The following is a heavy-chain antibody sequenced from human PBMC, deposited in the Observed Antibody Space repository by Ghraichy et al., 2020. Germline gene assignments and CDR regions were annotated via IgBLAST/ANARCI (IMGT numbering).Heavy chain of an antibody. D-gene: IGHD1-26*01. J-gene: IGHJ4*02. CDR1: GFTFGDYA. CDR3: VKDIMSVVGAMSYFDN. CDR2: ISWNSGII. Sequence: GGSLRLSCAASGFTFGDYAVHWVRQAPGKGLEWVSGISWNSGIIDYADSVEGRFTISRDNTKNSLFLQMNSLRAEDTAFYYCVKDIMSVVGAMSYFDNWGQGTLVTVSS. V-gene: IGHV3-9*01.